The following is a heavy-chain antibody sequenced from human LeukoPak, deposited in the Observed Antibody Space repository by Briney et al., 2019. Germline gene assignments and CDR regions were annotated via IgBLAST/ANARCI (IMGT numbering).Heavy chain of an antibody. D-gene: IGHD6-13*01. V-gene: IGHV3-33*08. CDR1: GFTFNDYY. CDR2: IWYDGSNK. J-gene: IGHJ4*02. Sequence: GGSLRLSCAASGFTFNDYYINWVRQAPGKGLEWVAVIWYDGSNKYYADSVKGRFTISRDNSKNTLYLQMNSLRAEDTAVYYCARDHGSWDYWGQGTLVTVSS. CDR3: ARDHGSWDY.